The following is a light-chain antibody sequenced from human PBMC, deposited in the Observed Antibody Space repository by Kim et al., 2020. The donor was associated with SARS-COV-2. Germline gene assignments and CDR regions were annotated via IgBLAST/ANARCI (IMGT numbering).Light chain of an antibody. CDR1: QSISTW. Sequence: SVRERGAITCRGSQSISTWLAWYQHNPGKVPKLLIYKASALDDRVPSRFSGSGSGTEFSHTISSLQPDDFATYYCQHYNSYSLFTFGPGTKVDIK. CDR2: KAS. J-gene: IGKJ3*01. CDR3: QHYNSYSLFT. V-gene: IGKV1-5*03.